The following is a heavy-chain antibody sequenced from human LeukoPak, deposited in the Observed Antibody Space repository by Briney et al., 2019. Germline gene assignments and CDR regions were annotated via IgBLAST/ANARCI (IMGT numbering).Heavy chain of an antibody. D-gene: IGHD2-2*01. V-gene: IGHV4-30-2*01. CDR2: IYHSGST. CDR3: ARARSSTSCYSYDAFDI. CDR1: GGSISSGGYS. J-gene: IGHJ3*02. Sequence: SQTLSLTCAVSGGSISSGGYSWSWIRQPPGKGLEWIGYIYHSGSTYYNPSLKSRVTISVDRSKNQFSLKLSSVTAADTAVYYCARARSSTSCYSYDAFDIWGQGTMVTVSS.